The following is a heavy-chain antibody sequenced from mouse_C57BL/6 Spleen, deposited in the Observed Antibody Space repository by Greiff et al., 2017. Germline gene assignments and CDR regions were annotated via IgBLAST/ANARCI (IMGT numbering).Heavy chain of an antibody. CDR3: ARGGDYDSAGFAY. CDR1: GFTFSDYG. V-gene: IGHV5-17*01. D-gene: IGHD2-4*01. CDR2: ISSGSSTI. Sequence: EVKVVESGGGLVKPGGSLKLSCAASGFTFSDYGMHWVRQAPEKGLEWVAYISSGSSTIYYADTVKGRFPISRDNAKNTLFLQMTSLRSEDTAMYYCARGGDYDSAGFAYWGQGTLVTVSA. J-gene: IGHJ3*01.